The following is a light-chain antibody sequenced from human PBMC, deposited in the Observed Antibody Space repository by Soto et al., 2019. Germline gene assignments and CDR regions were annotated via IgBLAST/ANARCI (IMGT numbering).Light chain of an antibody. CDR3: QQYGSSGT. J-gene: IGKJ1*01. CDR2: GAS. Sequence: TPSPVTLSVSPGQRAPLSCRASQSVSSNLAWYQQKPGQAPRLLIYGASNRATGIPDRFSGSGSGTDFTLTISRLEPEDFAVYYCQQYGSSGTVGQGTKVAIK. V-gene: IGKV3-20*01. CDR1: QSVSSN.